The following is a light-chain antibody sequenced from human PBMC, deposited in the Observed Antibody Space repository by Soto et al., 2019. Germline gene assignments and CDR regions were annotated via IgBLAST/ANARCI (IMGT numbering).Light chain of an antibody. J-gene: IGLJ3*02. V-gene: IGLV1-44*01. CDR3: ASWDDTRNGWV. CDR1: NSNIGSNN. Sequence: QSVLTQPASASGTPGQRITISCSGSNSNIGSNNGNWYQQFPGTAPKVLIYNKNQRPSGGPARFSGSKSGTSASLAISGLQDEDEADYYCASWDDTRNGWVFGGGTKLTVL. CDR2: NKN.